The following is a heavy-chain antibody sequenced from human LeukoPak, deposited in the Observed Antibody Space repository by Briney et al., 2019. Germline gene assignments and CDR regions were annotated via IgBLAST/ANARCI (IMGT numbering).Heavy chain of an antibody. CDR1: GFTLTSYA. J-gene: IGHJ1*01. Sequence: GGSLRLSCTAAGFTLTSYAMSWVRQAPGKGLEWVSAISGGYAGTYYADSVKGRFTISRDNSKNTLYLQMNSLRAEDTAVYYCAKHGDLEFLQHWGQGALVTVSS. CDR3: AKHGDLEFLQH. V-gene: IGHV3-23*01. CDR2: ISGGYAGT. D-gene: IGHD4-17*01.